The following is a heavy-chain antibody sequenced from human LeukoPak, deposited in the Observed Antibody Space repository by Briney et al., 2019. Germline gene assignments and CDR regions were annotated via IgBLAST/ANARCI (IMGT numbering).Heavy chain of an antibody. J-gene: IGHJ3*02. Sequence: SETLSLTCTVSGGSISSSSYYWGWIRQPPGKGLEWTGSIYYSGSTYYNPSLKSRVTISVDTSKNQFSLKLSSVTAADTAVYYCARHRTIWDAFDIWGQGTMVTVSS. CDR3: ARHRTIWDAFDI. CDR1: GGSISSSSYY. D-gene: IGHD1-7*01. V-gene: IGHV4-39*01. CDR2: IYYSGST.